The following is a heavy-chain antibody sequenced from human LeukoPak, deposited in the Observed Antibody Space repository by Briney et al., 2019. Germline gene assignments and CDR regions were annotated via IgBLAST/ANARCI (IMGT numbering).Heavy chain of an antibody. D-gene: IGHD5-24*01. V-gene: IGHV3-21*01. CDR1: GFTFSSYS. CDR2: ISSSSSYI. CDR3: AREVEATYFDY. J-gene: IGHJ4*02. Sequence: GGSLRLSCAASGFTFSSYSMNWVRQAPGKGLEWVSSISSSSSYIYYADSVKGRFTISRDNAKNSLYLQMNSLRAEDTAVYYCAREVEATYFDYWGQGTLVTVSS.